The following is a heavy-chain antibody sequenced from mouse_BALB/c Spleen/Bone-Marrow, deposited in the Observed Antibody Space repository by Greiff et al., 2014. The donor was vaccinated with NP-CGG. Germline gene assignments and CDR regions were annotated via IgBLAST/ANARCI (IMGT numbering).Heavy chain of an antibody. CDR3: ARADYDGSSYVAWFTY. Sequence: EVQLVESGPELVKPGTSMKISCKASGYSFTGYTMNWVKQSHGKDLEWIGLIYPYNGGTTYNQKFKGKATFTIDKASSTAYMELRSLTSDDSEVYYGARADYDGSSYVAWFTYWGQGTLVTVSA. CDR2: IYPYNGGT. J-gene: IGHJ3*01. V-gene: IGHV1-18*01. D-gene: IGHD1-1*01. CDR1: GYSFTGYT.